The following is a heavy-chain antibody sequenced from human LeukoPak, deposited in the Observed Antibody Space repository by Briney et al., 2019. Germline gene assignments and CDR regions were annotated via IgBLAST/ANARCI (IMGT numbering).Heavy chain of an antibody. CDR3: AKESGLMIVEVITRPGYFDY. V-gene: IGHV3-30*18. D-gene: IGHD3-22*01. CDR2: ISYDGSNK. CDR1: GFTFSSYG. J-gene: IGHJ4*02. Sequence: GGSLRLSCTASGFTFSSYGMHWVRQAPGKGLEWVAVISYDGSNKYYTDSVKGRFTISRDNSKNTLYLQMNSLRAEDTAVYYCAKESGLMIVEVITRPGYFDYWGQGTLVTVSS.